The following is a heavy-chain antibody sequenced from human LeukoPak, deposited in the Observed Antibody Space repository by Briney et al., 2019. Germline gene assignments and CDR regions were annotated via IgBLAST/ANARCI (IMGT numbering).Heavy chain of an antibody. D-gene: IGHD4-17*01. CDR1: GGTFTSYG. J-gene: IGHJ6*03. CDR3: ARVPHGVYYYYMDV. CDR2: IIPIFGTA. Sequence: GASVKVSCKASGGTFTSYGISRVRQAPGQGLEWMGGIIPIFGTANYAQKFQGRVTITADESTSTAYMELSSLRSEDTAVYYCARVPHGVYYYYMDVWGKGTTVTISS. V-gene: IGHV1-69*01.